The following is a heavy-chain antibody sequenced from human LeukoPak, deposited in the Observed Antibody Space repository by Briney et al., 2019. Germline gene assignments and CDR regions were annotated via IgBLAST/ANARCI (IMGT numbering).Heavy chain of an antibody. CDR3: NAVSGVCSSGWYVDY. V-gene: IGHV3-30-3*01. J-gene: IGHJ4*02. Sequence: PGGSLRLSCAASGFTFSSYAMHWVRQAPGKGLEWVAVISYDGSNKYYADSVKGRFTISRDNSKNTLYLQMNSLRAEDTAVYYCNAVSGVCSSGWYVDYWGQGTLVTVSS. D-gene: IGHD6-19*01. CDR1: GFTFSSYA. CDR2: ISYDGSNK.